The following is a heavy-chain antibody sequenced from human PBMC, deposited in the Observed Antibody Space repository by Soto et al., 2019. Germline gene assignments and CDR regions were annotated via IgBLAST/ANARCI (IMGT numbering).Heavy chain of an antibody. CDR3: ARDAVAYYDFWSGYPYYYYYGMDV. CDR2: ISYDGSNK. V-gene: IGHV3-30-3*01. Sequence: PGGSLRLSCAASGFTFSSYAMHWVRQAPGKGLEWVAVISYDGSNKYYADSVKGRFTISRDNSKNTLYLQMNSLRAEDTAVYYCARDAVAYYDFWSGYPYYYYYGMDVWGQGTTVTVSS. CDR1: GFTFSSYA. D-gene: IGHD3-3*01. J-gene: IGHJ6*02.